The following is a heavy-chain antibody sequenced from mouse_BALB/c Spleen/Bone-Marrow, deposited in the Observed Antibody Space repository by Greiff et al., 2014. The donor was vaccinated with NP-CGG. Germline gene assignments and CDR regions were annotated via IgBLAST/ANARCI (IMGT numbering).Heavy chain of an antibody. CDR1: GFNIKDTY. J-gene: IGHJ3*01. D-gene: IGHD1-1*01. Sequence: VQLQQSGAELVKPGASVKLSCTASGFNIKDTYMHWVKQRPEQGLEWIGRIDPANGNTKYDPKFQGKATITADTSSNTAYLQLSILISEDTSVYYCALYYSGSSGFAYWGQGTLVPVSA. CDR3: ALYYSGSSGFAY. CDR2: IDPANGNT. V-gene: IGHV14-3*02.